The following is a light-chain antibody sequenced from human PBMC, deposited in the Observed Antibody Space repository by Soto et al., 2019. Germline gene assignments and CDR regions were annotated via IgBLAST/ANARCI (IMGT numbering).Light chain of an antibody. Sequence: QSALTQPASVSGSPGQSITISCTGTSSDVGAYNYVSWYQQHPGKAPKLIIYDVSNRPSGISNRFSGSKSGNTASLTISGLQAEDEADYYCSSFTISRNTVIFGGGTKLTVL. CDR2: DVS. CDR1: SSDVGAYNY. J-gene: IGLJ2*01. V-gene: IGLV2-14*03. CDR3: SSFTISRNTVI.